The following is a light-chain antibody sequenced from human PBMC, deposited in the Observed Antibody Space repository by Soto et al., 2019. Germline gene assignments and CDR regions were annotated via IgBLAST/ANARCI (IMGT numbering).Light chain of an antibody. J-gene: IGKJ4*01. Sequence: EVVLTQSPATLSVSPGERATLSCRASQNINDNLAWYQQKNGQAPRLVIHGTSIRSTNFPASLSGSGSETDFTLTIDSLQSEDFAVYYCQQYNEWPLTFGGGTKVEIK. V-gene: IGKV3-15*01. CDR3: QQYNEWPLT. CDR2: GTS. CDR1: QNINDN.